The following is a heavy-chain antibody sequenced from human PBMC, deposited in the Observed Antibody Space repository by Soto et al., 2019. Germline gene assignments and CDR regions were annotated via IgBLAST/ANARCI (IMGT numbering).Heavy chain of an antibody. CDR3: ARGGPDLTIFGVAYYYYYMDV. V-gene: IGHV3-7*01. CDR1: GFTFSSYW. CDR2: IKQDGSEK. J-gene: IGHJ6*03. D-gene: IGHD3-3*01. Sequence: GGSLRLSCAASGFTFSSYWMSWVRQAPGKGLEWVANIKQDGSEKYYVDSVKGRFTISRDNAKNSLYLQMNSLRAEDTAVYYCARGGPDLTIFGVAYYYYYMDVWGKGTTVTVSS.